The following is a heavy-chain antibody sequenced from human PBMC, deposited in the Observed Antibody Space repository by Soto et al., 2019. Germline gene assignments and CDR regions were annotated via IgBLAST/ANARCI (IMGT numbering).Heavy chain of an antibody. CDR2: ISGSGGRT. J-gene: IGHJ4*02. CDR1: GFTFSNDA. Sequence: EVQLLESGGGLVQPGGSLRLSCAASGFTFSNDAMSWVRQAPGKGLERVSTISGSGGRTYYVDSVKGRFTISRDDSKNTLYLQMNSLRAEDTAVYYCAKACGGYGYQYFDYWGQGTLVSVSS. D-gene: IGHD2-21*02. CDR3: AKACGGYGYQYFDY. V-gene: IGHV3-23*01.